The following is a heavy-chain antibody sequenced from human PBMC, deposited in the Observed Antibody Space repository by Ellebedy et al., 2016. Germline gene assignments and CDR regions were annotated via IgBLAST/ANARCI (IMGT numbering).Heavy chain of an antibody. V-gene: IGHV1-18*01. CDR2: ISAYNGDT. CDR3: ARGGMLYCSSTYCVDY. J-gene: IGHJ4*02. Sequence: ASVKVSXXASGYTFSNYGITWVRQAPGQGLEWMGWISAYNGDTNYAQKLQDRVTMTTDTSTSTAYMELRSLISDDTAMYYCARGGMLYCSSTYCVDYWGQGTLVTVSS. CDR1: GYTFSNYG. D-gene: IGHD2-2*01.